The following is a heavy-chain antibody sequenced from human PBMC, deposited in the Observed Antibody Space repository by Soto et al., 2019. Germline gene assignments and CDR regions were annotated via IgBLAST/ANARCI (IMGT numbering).Heavy chain of an antibody. J-gene: IGHJ4*02. V-gene: IGHV3-30-3*01. Sequence: PGGSLRLSCAASGFTFRSYAMHWVRQAPGKGLEWVAVISYDGSNKYYADSMKGRFTISRDNSKNTLYLQMNSLRAEDTAVYYCAREKLSYSNPYYFDYWGQGTLVTVSS. D-gene: IGHD4-4*01. CDR2: ISYDGSNK. CDR1: GFTFRSYA. CDR3: AREKLSYSNPYYFDY.